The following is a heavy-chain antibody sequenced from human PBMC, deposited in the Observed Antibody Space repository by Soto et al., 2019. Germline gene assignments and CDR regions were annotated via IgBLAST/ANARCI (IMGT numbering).Heavy chain of an antibody. Sequence: QVQLQESGPGLVKPSQTLSLTCTVSGGSISNADYYWSWVRQPPGKGLAWIGYIYYSGSSFFNPSLKSRVTMSKAPPKNQFSLRLPSVTAAXXXXYYCARAIVVTVGGMDVWGRGT. J-gene: IGHJ6*02. CDR1: GGSISNADYY. V-gene: IGHV4-30-4*01. CDR3: ARAIVVTVGGMDV. D-gene: IGHD5-12*01. CDR2: IYYSGSS.